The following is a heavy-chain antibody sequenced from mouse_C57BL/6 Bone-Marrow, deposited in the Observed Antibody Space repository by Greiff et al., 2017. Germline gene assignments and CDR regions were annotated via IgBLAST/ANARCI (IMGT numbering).Heavy chain of an antibody. Sequence: VQRVESGGGLVKPGGSLKLSCAASGFTFSDYGMHWVRQAPEQGLEWVAYISSGRSTIYYADTVKGRFTFSRDNAKNTLFLQITSLRSEDTAMYYCARMNYGGDFDYWGQGTTLTVSS. CDR2: ISSGRSTI. J-gene: IGHJ2*01. CDR1: GFTFSDYG. CDR3: ARMNYGGDFDY. D-gene: IGHD1-2*01. V-gene: IGHV5-17*01.